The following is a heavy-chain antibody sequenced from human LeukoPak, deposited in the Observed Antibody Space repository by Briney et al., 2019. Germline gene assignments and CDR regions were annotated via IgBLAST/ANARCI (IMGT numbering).Heavy chain of an antibody. CDR1: GDSFSSNSAA. D-gene: IGHD3-10*01. V-gene: IGHV6-1*01. J-gene: IGHJ5*02. Sequence: SQTLSLTCAISGDSFSSNSAAWNWIRQSPSRGLEWLGRTYYRSKWYNDYAVSVKSRITINPDTSKNQFSLQLNSVTPEDTAVYYCARNPELRHSYWFDPWGQGTLATVSS. CDR3: ARNPELRHSYWFDP. CDR2: TYYRSKWYN.